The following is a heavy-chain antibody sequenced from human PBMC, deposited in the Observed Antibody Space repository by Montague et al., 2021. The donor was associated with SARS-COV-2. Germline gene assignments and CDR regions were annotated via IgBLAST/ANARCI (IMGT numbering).Heavy chain of an antibody. J-gene: IGHJ6*03. V-gene: IGHV4-31*03. CDR2: IYYSGST. CDR1: GGSISSGGYY. Sequence: TLSLTCTVSGGSISSGGYYWSWLRQHPGKGLEWIGYIYYSGSTYYNPSLQSRVTISVDTSKNQFSLKLSSVTAADTAVYYCASTDGGNVGYYYYYMDVWGQGTMVTVSS. D-gene: IGHD4-23*01. CDR3: ASTDGGNVGYYYYYMDV.